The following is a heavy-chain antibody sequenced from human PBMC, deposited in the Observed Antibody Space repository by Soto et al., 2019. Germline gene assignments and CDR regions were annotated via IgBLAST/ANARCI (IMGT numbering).Heavy chain of an antibody. CDR3: ARDRDTMIVGDY. CDR2: IIPIFGTA. V-gene: IGHV1-69*13. CDR1: GGTFSSYA. J-gene: IGHJ4*02. D-gene: IGHD3-22*01. Sequence: SVKVSCKASGGTFSSYAISWVRQAPGQGLEWMGGIIPIFGTANYAQKFQGRVTITADESTSTAYMELSSLRSEDTAVYYCARDRDTMIVGDYWGQGTLVTVSS.